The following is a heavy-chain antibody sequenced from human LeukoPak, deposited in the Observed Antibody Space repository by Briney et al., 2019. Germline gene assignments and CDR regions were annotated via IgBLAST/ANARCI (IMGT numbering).Heavy chain of an antibody. CDR3: ATAIDVKVAPFDH. CDR1: GVSINAFQ. V-gene: IGHV4-4*08. Sequence: SETLSLTGTVSGVSINAFQWGWVRQPPGKGLEWIANIHTSGGTNYNPSLERRVTISADTSKSTPSLLLNSLTAADPAVYYCATAIDVKVAPFDHWGQGTLVTVSS. CDR2: IHTSGGT. D-gene: IGHD3-10*02. J-gene: IGHJ4*02.